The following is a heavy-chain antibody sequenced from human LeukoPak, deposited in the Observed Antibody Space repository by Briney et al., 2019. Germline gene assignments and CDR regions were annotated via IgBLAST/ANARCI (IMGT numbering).Heavy chain of an antibody. Sequence: GGSLRLSCAASGFTFSSYGMHWVRQAPGKGLEWVAFIRYDGSNKYYADSVKGRFTISRDNSKNTLYLQMNGLRAEDTAVYYCAKDDYDILTGPMGPIDYWGQGTLVTVSS. D-gene: IGHD3-9*01. CDR1: GFTFSSYG. CDR3: AKDDYDILTGPMGPIDY. V-gene: IGHV3-30*02. J-gene: IGHJ4*02. CDR2: IRYDGSNK.